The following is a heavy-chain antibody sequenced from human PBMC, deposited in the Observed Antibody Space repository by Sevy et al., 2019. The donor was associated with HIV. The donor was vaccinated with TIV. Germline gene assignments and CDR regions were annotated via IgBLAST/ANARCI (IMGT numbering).Heavy chain of an antibody. CDR3: ARDGPVGYCSGGSCYSDY. J-gene: IGHJ4*02. Sequence: GGSLRLSCAASGFTFSSYGMHWVRQAPGKGLEWVAVISYDGSNKYYADSVKGRFTISRDNSKNTLYLQMNSLRAEDTAVYYCARDGPVGYCSGGSCYSDYWGQGTLVTVSS. CDR2: ISYDGSNK. CDR1: GFTFSSYG. D-gene: IGHD2-15*01. V-gene: IGHV3-30*03.